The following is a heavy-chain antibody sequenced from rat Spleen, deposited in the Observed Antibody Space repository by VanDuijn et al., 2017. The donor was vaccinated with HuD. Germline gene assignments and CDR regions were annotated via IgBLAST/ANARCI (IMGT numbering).Heavy chain of an antibody. CDR1: GFTFSNYD. Sequence: EVQLVESGGGLVQPGRSMKLSCAASGFTFSNYDMAWVRQAPKKGLEWVATISYDGSSTNYRDSVKGRFTISRDNAKSTLYLQMDSLRSEDTATYYCARQGLPGYPNWFAYWGQGTLVTVSS. CDR2: ISYDGSST. J-gene: IGHJ3*01. D-gene: IGHD1-4*01. CDR3: ARQGLPGYPNWFAY. V-gene: IGHV5-7*01.